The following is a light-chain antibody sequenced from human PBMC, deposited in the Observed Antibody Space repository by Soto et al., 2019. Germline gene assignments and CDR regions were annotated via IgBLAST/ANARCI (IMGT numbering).Light chain of an antibody. CDR2: SSV. CDR1: SSNIGAGYD. Sequence: QAVVTQPPSVSGAPGQGVIISCTGSSSNIGAGYDVHWYQQLPRTAPKLLIYSSVNRPSGVPDRFSASKSGTSASLAITGLRPEDEADYYCQSYDSRLNGYVFGTGNKVTVL. CDR3: QSYDSRLNGYV. J-gene: IGLJ1*01. V-gene: IGLV1-40*01.